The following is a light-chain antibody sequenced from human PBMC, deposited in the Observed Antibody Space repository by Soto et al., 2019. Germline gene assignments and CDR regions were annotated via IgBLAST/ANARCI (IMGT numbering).Light chain of an antibody. CDR3: QQRSNWPPGLT. V-gene: IGKV3-11*01. Sequence: EIVLTQSPATLSLSPGERATLSCRASQSVSSYLAWYQQKPDQAPRLLIYDASNRATGIPARFSGSESGTDFTLTISSLEPEDFAVYYCQQRSNWPPGLTFGGGTKVEIK. CDR2: DAS. CDR1: QSVSSY. J-gene: IGKJ4*01.